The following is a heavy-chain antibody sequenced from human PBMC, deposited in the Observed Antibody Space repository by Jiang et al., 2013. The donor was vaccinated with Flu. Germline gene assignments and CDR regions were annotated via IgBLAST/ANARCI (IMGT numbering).Heavy chain of an antibody. V-gene: IGHV3-30*18. CDR3: AKDWAAGFDY. CDR2: ISYDGSNK. CDR1: GFTFSSYG. D-gene: IGHD6-13*01. J-gene: IGHJ4*02. Sequence: AASGFTFSSYGMHWVRQAPGKGLEWVAVISYDGSNKYYADSVKGRFTISRDNSKNTLYLQMNSLRAEDTAVYYCAKDWAAGFDYWGQGTLVTVSS.